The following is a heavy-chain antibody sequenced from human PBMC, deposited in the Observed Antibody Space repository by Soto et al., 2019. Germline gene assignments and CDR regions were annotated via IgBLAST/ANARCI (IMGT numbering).Heavy chain of an antibody. Sequence: QVPLVESGGGVVQPGRSLRLSCAASGFTFSSYGMHWVRQAPGKGLEWVAVIWYDGSNKYYADSVKGRFTISRDNSKNTLYLQMNSLRAEDTAVYYCARGRGSQIHTNFDYWGQGTLVTVSS. J-gene: IGHJ4*02. CDR3: ARGRGSQIHTNFDY. D-gene: IGHD3-10*01. CDR1: GFTFSSYG. CDR2: IWYDGSNK. V-gene: IGHV3-33*01.